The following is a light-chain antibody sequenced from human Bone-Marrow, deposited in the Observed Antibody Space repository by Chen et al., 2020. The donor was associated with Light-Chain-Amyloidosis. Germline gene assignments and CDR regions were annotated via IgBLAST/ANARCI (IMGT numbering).Light chain of an antibody. Sequence: DIQMTQFPSTLSASVGDSVTITCRASQNIRKWVAWYQQKPGKAPNLLIYDASNLESGVPSRFSGSGSVTDFTLTISSLEPEDFAVYYCQQRSNWPPGLTFGGGTKVEIK. CDR2: DAS. V-gene: IGKV1-5*01. J-gene: IGKJ4*01. CDR1: QNIRKW. CDR3: QQRSNWPPGLT.